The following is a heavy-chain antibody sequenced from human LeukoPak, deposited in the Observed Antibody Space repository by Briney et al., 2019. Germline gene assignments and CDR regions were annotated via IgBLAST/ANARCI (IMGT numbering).Heavy chain of an antibody. CDR2: ISAYNGNT. CDR1: GYTFTSYG. CDR3: ARVNYDYVGGSYRNNWFDP. Sequence: ASVKVSCKASGYTFTSYGISWVRQAPGQGLEWMGWISAYNGNTNYAQKLQGRVTMTTDTSTSTAYMELRSLRSDDTAVYYCARVNYDYVGGSYRNNWFDPWGQGTLVTVSS. J-gene: IGHJ5*02. D-gene: IGHD3-16*02. V-gene: IGHV1-18*01.